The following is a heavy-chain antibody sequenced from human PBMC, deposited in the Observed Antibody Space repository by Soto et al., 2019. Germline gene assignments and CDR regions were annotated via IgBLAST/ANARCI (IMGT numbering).Heavy chain of an antibody. CDR1: GGTFSSYA. D-gene: IGHD3-3*01. CDR3: ARTRITIFGVVQLYYYYGMDV. CDR2: IIPIFGTA. V-gene: IGHV1-69*13. Sequence: GASVKVSCKASGGTFSSYAISWVRQAPGQGLEWMGGIIPIFGTANYAQKFQGRVTITADESTSTAYMELSSLRSEDTAVYYCARTRITIFGVVQLYYYYGMDVWGQGTAVTVSS. J-gene: IGHJ6*02.